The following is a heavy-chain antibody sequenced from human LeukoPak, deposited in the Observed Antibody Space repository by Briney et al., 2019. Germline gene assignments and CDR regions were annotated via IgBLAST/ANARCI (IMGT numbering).Heavy chain of an antibody. J-gene: IGHJ4*02. CDR2: INHSGST. D-gene: IGHD6-13*01. CDR3: ARDHWGYSSSWPIDY. V-gene: IGHV4-34*01. Sequence: SETLSLTCAVYGGSFSGYYWSWIRQPPGKGLEWIGEINHSGSTNYNPSLKSRVTISVDTSKNQFSLKLSSVTAADTAVYYCARDHWGYSSSWPIDYWGQGTLVTVSS. CDR1: GGSFSGYY.